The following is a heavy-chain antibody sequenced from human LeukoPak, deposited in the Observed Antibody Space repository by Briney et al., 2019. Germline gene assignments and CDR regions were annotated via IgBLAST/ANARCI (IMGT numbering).Heavy chain of an antibody. Sequence: GGSLRLSCAASGFTFSSYAMHWVRQAPGKGLEWVAVISYDGSNKYYADSVKGQFTISRDNSKNTLYLQMNSLRAEDTAVYYCARDSSGSDYWGQGTLVTVSS. CDR1: GFTFSSYA. D-gene: IGHD6-19*01. V-gene: IGHV3-30-3*01. CDR2: ISYDGSNK. CDR3: ARDSSGSDY. J-gene: IGHJ4*02.